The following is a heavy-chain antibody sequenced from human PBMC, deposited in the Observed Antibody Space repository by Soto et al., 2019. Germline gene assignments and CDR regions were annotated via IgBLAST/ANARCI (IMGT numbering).Heavy chain of an antibody. CDR3: ARDSQAGVVVAANALDAFDI. Sequence: ASGKVSCKASGYTFTSYGISWVRQAPGQGLEWMGWISAYNGNTNYAQKLQGRVTMTTDTSTSTAYMELRSLRSDDTAVYYCARDSQAGVVVAANALDAFDIWGQGTMVTVPS. CDR1: GYTFTSYG. J-gene: IGHJ3*02. V-gene: IGHV1-18*01. D-gene: IGHD2-15*01. CDR2: ISAYNGNT.